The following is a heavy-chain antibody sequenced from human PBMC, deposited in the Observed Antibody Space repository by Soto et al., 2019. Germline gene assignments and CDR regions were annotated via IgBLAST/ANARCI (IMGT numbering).Heavy chain of an antibody. CDR2: IYSGGST. V-gene: IGHV3-53*01. CDR1: GFTVSSNY. CDR3: ARVASSSLWVPSWYFDL. D-gene: IGHD6-13*01. Sequence: GGSLRLSCAASGFTVSSNYMSWVRQAPGKGLEWVSVIYSGGSTYYADSVKGRFTISRDNSKNTLYLQMNSLRAEDTAVYYCARVASSSLWVPSWYFDLWGRGTLVTVSS. J-gene: IGHJ2*01.